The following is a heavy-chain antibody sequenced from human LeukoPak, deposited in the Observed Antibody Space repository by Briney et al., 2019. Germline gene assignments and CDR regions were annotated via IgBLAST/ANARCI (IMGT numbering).Heavy chain of an antibody. D-gene: IGHD1-26*01. V-gene: IGHV3-13*01. Sequence: GGSLRLSCAASGFTLSNFAMHWVRQATGKGLEWVSAIGTAGDTFYPGSVKGRFTISRENAKNSLYLQMNNLRAEDTAVYYCARQMTPHGNFDYWGQGTLSPSLQ. CDR1: GFTLSNFA. CDR3: ARQMTPHGNFDY. J-gene: IGHJ4*02. CDR2: IGTAGDT.